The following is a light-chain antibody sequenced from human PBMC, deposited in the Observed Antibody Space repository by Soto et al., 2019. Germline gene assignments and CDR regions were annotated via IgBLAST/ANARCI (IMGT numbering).Light chain of an antibody. CDR1: QSVLYSSNNKNY. J-gene: IGKJ5*01. V-gene: IGKV4-1*01. CDR3: QQYYSTYIT. Sequence: DIVMTQSPDSLAVSLGERATINCKSSQSVLYSSNNKNYLAWYQQKPGQPPKLLIYWASTRESGVPDRFSGSGSGTDFALTISSLQAEDVAVYYCQQYYSTYITFGQRTRLEIK. CDR2: WAS.